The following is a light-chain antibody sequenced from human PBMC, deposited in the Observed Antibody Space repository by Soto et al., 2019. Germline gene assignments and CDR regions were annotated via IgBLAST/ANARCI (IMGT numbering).Light chain of an antibody. CDR3: STWDDSLNGYV. V-gene: IGLV1-44*01. CDR1: SSNIGSNT. Sequence: QSVLTQPPSASGPPGQRVTISCSGGSSNIGSNTVHWYQQLPGTAPKLLIFTDHERPSGVPDRFSGSRSGTSASLAIRGLRSEDEAHYYCSTWDDSLNGYVFGTGTKVTVL. CDR2: TDH. J-gene: IGLJ1*01.